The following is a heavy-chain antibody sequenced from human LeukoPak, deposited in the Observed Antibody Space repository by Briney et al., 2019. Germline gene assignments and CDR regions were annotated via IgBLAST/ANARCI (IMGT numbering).Heavy chain of an antibody. J-gene: IGHJ5*02. CDR1: GYTFTSYD. D-gene: IGHD2-2*01. CDR2: MNPNSGNT. V-gene: IGHV1-8*01. CDR3: ACRWFGHCSSTSCYAWFDP. Sequence: ASVKVSCKASGYTFTSYDINWVRQATGQGLEWMGWMNPNSGNTGYAQKFQGRVTMTRNTSISTAYMELCSLRSEDTAVYYCACRWFGHCSSTSCYAWFDPWGQGTLVTVSS.